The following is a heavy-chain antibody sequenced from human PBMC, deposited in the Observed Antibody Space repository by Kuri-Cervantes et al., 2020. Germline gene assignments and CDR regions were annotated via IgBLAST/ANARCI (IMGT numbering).Heavy chain of an antibody. D-gene: IGHD3-22*01. CDR1: GGSFSGYY. Sequence: SETLSLTCAVYGGSFSGYYWSWIRQPPGKGLEWIGEINHSGSTNYNPSLKSRVAISVDTSKNQFSLKLSSVTAADTAVYYCARDSSGYYYFDFWGQGTLVTVSS. V-gene: IGHV4-34*01. J-gene: IGHJ4*02. CDR2: INHSGST. CDR3: ARDSSGYYYFDF.